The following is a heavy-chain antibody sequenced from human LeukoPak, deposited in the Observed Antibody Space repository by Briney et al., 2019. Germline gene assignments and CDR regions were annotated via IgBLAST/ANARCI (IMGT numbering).Heavy chain of an antibody. J-gene: IGHJ3*02. V-gene: IGHV3-33*06. CDR3: AKEGYSSSWWGGAFDI. D-gene: IGHD6-13*01. CDR2: IWYDGSNK. CDR1: GFTLSSYG. Sequence: GGSLRLSCAASGFTLSSYGMHWVRQAPGKGLEWVAVIWYDGSNKYYADSVKGRFTISRDNSKNTLYLQMNSLRAEDTAVYYCAKEGYSSSWWGGAFDIWGQGTMVTVSP.